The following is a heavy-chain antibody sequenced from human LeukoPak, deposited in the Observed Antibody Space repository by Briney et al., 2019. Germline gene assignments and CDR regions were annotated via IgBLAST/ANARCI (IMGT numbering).Heavy chain of an antibody. D-gene: IGHD3-3*01. CDR1: GGSFSGYH. CDR3: ARRRVTIFGVVNYYFDY. J-gene: IGHJ4*02. CDR2: INHSGST. V-gene: IGHV4-34*01. Sequence: PSETLSLTCAVYGGSFSGYHWSWIRQPPGKGLEWIGEINHSGSTNYNPSLKSRVTISVDTSKNQFSLKLSSVTAADTAVYYCARRRVTIFGVVNYYFDYWGQGTLVTVSS.